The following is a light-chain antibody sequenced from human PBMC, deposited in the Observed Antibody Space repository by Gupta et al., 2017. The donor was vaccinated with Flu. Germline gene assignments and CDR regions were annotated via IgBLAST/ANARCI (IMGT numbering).Light chain of an antibody. CDR1: QDISNY. CDR3: QQNYHLPYT. CDR2: DAS. Sequence: DIQMTQSPSSLSASVGDTVTITCQASQDISNYLNWYQQKPGKAPKLLIYDASNLQTGVPSRFSGSRSGTXFTFTIXSLQPEDIATYYCQQNYHLPYTFGXGTKMQIK. J-gene: IGKJ2*01. V-gene: IGKV1-33*01.